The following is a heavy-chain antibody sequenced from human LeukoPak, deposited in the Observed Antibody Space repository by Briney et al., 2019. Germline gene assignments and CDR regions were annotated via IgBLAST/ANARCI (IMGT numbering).Heavy chain of an antibody. CDR2: IHYSGST. D-gene: IGHD3-9*01. J-gene: IGHJ4*02. CDR1: GASISPDY. V-gene: IGHV4-59*01. Sequence: SETLSLTCTVSGASISPDYWGWIRQPPGKGLEFIGYIHYSGSTNYNPSLKSRVAISVDTSKNQFSLKLISVTAADTAVYHCARGDYDILTGYYRFDYWGQGTLVTVSS. CDR3: ARGDYDILTGYYRFDY.